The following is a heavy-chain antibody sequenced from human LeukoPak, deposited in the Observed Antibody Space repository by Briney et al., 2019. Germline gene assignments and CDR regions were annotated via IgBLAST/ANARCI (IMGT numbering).Heavy chain of an antibody. Sequence: GESLKISCQGSGFTFTKNWIGWVRQMPGKGLEWMGIIYPGDSDTRYSLSFQGQVTISADKSIRTAYLQWTSLKASDTAMYFCARKGDLVGGLSNGGLDLWGQGKMVTVSA. CDR3: ARKGDLVGGLSNGGLDL. J-gene: IGHJ3*01. D-gene: IGHD2-15*01. CDR2: IYPGDSDT. CDR1: GFTFTKNW. V-gene: IGHV5-51*01.